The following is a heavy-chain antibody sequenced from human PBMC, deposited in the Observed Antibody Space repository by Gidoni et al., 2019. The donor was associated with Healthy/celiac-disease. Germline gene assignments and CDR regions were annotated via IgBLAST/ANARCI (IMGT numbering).Heavy chain of an antibody. CDR2: ISSSSSYI. Sequence: EVQLVESGGGLVKPGGSLSLSCAASGFTFSSYSMNWVRQATGKGLEWVSSISSSSSYIYYADSVKGRFTISRDNAKNSLYLQMNGLRAEDTAVYYCARVRGTNIDYWGQGTLVTVSS. V-gene: IGHV3-21*01. J-gene: IGHJ4*02. CDR3: ARVRGTNIDY. CDR1: GFTFSSYS.